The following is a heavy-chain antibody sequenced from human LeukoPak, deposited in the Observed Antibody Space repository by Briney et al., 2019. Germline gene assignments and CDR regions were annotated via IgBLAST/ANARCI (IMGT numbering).Heavy chain of an antibody. CDR2: ISGSGGST. D-gene: IGHD3-9*01. CDR3: AKRSEPYYDILTGYYPFDY. Sequence: GGSLRLSCAASGFTFSSYAMSWVRQAPGKGLGWVSAISGSGGSTYYADSVKGRFTISRDNSKNTLYLQMNSLRAEDTAVYYCAKRSEPYYDILTGYYPFDYWGQGTLVTVSS. CDR1: GFTFSSYA. V-gene: IGHV3-23*01. J-gene: IGHJ4*02.